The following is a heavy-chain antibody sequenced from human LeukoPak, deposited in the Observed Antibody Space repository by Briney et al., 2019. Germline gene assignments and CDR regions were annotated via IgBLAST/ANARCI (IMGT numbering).Heavy chain of an antibody. Sequence: SETLSLTCTVSGGSISSYCWSWIRQPAGKGLEWIGRIYTSGSTNYNLSLKSRVTMSVDTSKNQFSLKLSSVTAADTDVYYCARDSGAPNWSWFDPWGQGTLVTVSS. V-gene: IGHV4-4*07. CDR3: ARDSGAPNWSWFDP. J-gene: IGHJ5*02. CDR2: IYTSGST. CDR1: GGSISSYC. D-gene: IGHD3-3*01.